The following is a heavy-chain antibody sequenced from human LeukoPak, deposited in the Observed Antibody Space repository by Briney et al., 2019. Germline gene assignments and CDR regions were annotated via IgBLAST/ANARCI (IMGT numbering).Heavy chain of an antibody. J-gene: IGHJ4*02. Sequence: GGSLRLSCAASGFTFSNYAMSWVRQAPGKGLDWVSLTSDGGGSTYYADSVKGRFTISRDNSKNTLYLQMNSLRAEDTAVYYCAKGGGSRNFDYWGQGTLVAVSS. CDR1: GFTFSNYA. CDR2: TSDGGGST. CDR3: AKGGGSRNFDY. D-gene: IGHD1-26*01. V-gene: IGHV3-23*01.